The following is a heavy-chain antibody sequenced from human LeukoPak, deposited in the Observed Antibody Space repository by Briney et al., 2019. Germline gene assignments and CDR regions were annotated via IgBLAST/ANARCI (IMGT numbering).Heavy chain of an antibody. Sequence: GGSLRLSCAASEFAFSTYNMNWVRQAPGKGLEWVSYISTGSSTSYYADSVKGRFTISRDNVENSLYLQMNSLRDEDTAVYYCARVAAGYSVNYFDYWGQGTLVTVSS. V-gene: IGHV3-48*02. CDR2: ISTGSSTS. CDR3: ARVAAGYSVNYFDY. J-gene: IGHJ4*02. CDR1: EFAFSTYN. D-gene: IGHD4-23*01.